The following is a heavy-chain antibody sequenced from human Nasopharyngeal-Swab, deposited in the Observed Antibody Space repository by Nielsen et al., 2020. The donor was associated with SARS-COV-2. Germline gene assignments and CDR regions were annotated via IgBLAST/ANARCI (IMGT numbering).Heavy chain of an antibody. CDR1: GFTYKYG. D-gene: IGHD3-10*01. Sequence: SLKISCVASGFTYKYGMNWVRQAPGKGLEWVTVIWYDGSKKFYAESVKGRFSISRGDSKHTVYLQMSSLRVEYTAVYYCVSAGSIEYWGPGTLVTVSA. CDR3: VSAGSIEY. V-gene: IGHV3-33*03. CDR2: IWYDGSKK. J-gene: IGHJ4*02.